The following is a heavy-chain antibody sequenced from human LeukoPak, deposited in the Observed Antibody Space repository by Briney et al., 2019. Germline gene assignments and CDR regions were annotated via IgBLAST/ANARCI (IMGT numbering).Heavy chain of an antibody. Sequence: PSETLSLTCAVYGGSFSGYYWSWIRQPPGKGLEWIGEINHSGNTNYDPSLKSRVTISVDTSKNQFSLKLSSVTAADTAVYYCARNIVVVPAATLYGMDVWGQGTTVTVSS. CDR1: GGSFSGYY. D-gene: IGHD2-2*01. J-gene: IGHJ6*02. V-gene: IGHV4-34*01. CDR3: ARNIVVVPAATLYGMDV. CDR2: INHSGNT.